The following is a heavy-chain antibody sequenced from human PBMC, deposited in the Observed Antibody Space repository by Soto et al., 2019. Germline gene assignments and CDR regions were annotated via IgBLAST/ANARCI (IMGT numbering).Heavy chain of an antibody. J-gene: IGHJ5*02. Sequence: SETLSLTCTVSGGSISSSSYYWGWIRHPPGKGLEWIGSIYYSGSTYYNPSLKSRVTISVDTSKNQFSLKLSSVTAADTAVYYCARRGGGSSWYNWFDPWGQGTLVTVSS. D-gene: IGHD6-13*01. CDR3: ARRGGGSSWYNWFDP. CDR1: GGSISSSSYY. V-gene: IGHV4-39*01. CDR2: IYYSGST.